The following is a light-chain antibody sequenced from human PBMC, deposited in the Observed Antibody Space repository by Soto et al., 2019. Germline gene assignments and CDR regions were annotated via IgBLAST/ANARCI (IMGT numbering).Light chain of an antibody. J-gene: IGKJ2*01. Sequence: DIQMTQSPSSLSASVGDRVTISCRSSENIRNYLIWYRQKPGKAPELLMYVGSTLESGVPSRFSGSGLGTEFTLTIKRLQPEDFGGYYCQQGYIVPYTFGRGTSLDI. CDR3: QQGYIVPYT. CDR2: VGS. V-gene: IGKV1-39*01. CDR1: ENIRNY.